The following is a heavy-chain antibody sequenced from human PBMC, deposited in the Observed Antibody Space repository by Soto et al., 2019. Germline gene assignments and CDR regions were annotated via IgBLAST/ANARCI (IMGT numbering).Heavy chain of an antibody. CDR3: AVVPAANGHYGMDV. CDR2: IIPMLDIT. Sequence: SVKVSCKASGGTFSNHIITWVRQAPGQGPEWMGRIIPMLDITNYADSVKGRFTISRDNAKNSLYLQMNSLRAEDTAVYYCAVVPAANGHYGMDVWGQGTTVTVSS. D-gene: IGHD2-2*01. J-gene: IGHJ6*02. V-gene: IGHV1-69*02. CDR1: GGTFSNHI.